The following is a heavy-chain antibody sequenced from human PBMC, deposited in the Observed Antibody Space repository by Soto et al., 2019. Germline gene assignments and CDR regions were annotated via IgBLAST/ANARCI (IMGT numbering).Heavy chain of an antibody. CDR3: AIEKYCGGDCYPGDYYYYGMDV. J-gene: IGHJ6*02. CDR2: INPNSGGT. CDR1: GYTFTGYY. V-gene: IGHV1-2*04. D-gene: IGHD2-21*02. Sequence: GASVKVSCKASGYTFTGYYMHWVRQAPGQGLEWMGWINPNSGGTNYAQKFQGWVTMTRDTSISTAYMELSRLRSDDTAVYYCAIEKYCGGDCYPGDYYYYGMDVWGQGTTVTVSS.